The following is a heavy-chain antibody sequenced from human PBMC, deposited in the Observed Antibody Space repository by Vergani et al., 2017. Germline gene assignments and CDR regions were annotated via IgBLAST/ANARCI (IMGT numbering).Heavy chain of an antibody. CDR1: GFSFPGYA. V-gene: IGHV3-23*04. CDR3: AKEAGSGPTPVDL. J-gene: IGHJ5*02. Sequence: EVQLVESGGGLVKPGGSLRLSCAASGFSFPGYAMSWVRQAPGKGLEWVSSVSGSSATPYYADSVKGRFIISRDNSKNTLHLQMNSLRADDTAVYYCAKEAGSGPTPVDLWGLGTLVTVSS. D-gene: IGHD3-10*01. CDR2: VSGSSATP.